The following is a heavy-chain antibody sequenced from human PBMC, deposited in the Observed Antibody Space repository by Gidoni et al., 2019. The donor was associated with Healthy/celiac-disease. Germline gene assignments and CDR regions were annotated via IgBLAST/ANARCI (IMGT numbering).Heavy chain of an antibody. CDR2: IYTSGST. Sequence: QVQLQESGPGLVKPSQTLSLTCTVSGGSISSGSYYWSWIRQPAGKGLEWIGRIYTSGSTNYNPSLKSRVTISVDTSKNQFSLKLSSVTAADTAVYYCARGEMAKLGDAFDIWGQGTMVTVSS. CDR1: GGSISSGSYY. V-gene: IGHV4-61*02. J-gene: IGHJ3*02. D-gene: IGHD3-16*01. CDR3: ARGEMAKLGDAFDI.